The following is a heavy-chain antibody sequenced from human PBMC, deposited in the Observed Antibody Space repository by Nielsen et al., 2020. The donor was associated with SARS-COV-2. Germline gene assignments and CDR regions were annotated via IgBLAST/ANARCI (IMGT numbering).Heavy chain of an antibody. D-gene: IGHD6-13*01. CDR2: IYYSGST. J-gene: IGHJ4*02. Sequence: WIRQPPGKGLERIGYIYYSGSTYYNPSLKSRVTISVDTSKNQFSLKLSSVTAADTAVYYCARDQGSSWYGGVDYWGQGTLVTVSS. V-gene: IGHV4-30-4*01. CDR3: ARDQGSSWYGGVDY.